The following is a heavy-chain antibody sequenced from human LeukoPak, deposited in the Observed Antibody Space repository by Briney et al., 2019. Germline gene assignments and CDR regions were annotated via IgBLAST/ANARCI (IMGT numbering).Heavy chain of an antibody. V-gene: IGHV3-7*01. CDR1: GFTFSNYW. D-gene: IGHD3-16*01. CDR3: ARGGGH. Sequence: GGSLRLSCAASGFTFSNYWMNWVRQAPGKGLEWVANIKQDGNEKYYVDSVKGRFTISRGNAKNSLYLQINSLRAEDTAVYYCARGGGHWGQGTLVTVSS. J-gene: IGHJ4*02. CDR2: IKQDGNEK.